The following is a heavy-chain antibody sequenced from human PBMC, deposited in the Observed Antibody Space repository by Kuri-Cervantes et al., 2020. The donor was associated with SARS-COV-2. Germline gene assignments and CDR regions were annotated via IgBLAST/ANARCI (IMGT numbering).Heavy chain of an antibody. CDR3: ARVGVYGSGSYYYDAFDI. CDR2: ISTNTGNP. D-gene: IGHD3-10*01. V-gene: IGHV7-4-1*02. CDR1: DYAFTSFG. Sequence: ASVKVSCKASDYAFTSFGISWVRQVPGQGLEWMGWISTNTGNPTYAQGFTGRFVFSLDTSVSTAYLQISSLKAEDTAVYYCARVGVYGSGSYYYDAFDIWGQGTMVTVSS. J-gene: IGHJ3*02.